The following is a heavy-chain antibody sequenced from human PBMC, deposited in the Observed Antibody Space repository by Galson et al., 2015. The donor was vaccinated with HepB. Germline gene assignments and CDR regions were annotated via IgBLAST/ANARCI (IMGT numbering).Heavy chain of an antibody. V-gene: IGHV1-8*01. D-gene: IGHD2-2*01. CDR2: MNPNSGNT. CDR3: ARATYRTYCSSTSCYGYWFDP. Sequence: SVKVSCKAPGYTFTSYDINWVRQATGQGLEWMGWMNPNSGNTGYAQKFQGRVTMTRNTSISTAYMELSSLRSEDTAVYYCARATYRTYCSSTSCYGYWFDPWGQGTLVTVSS. CDR1: GYTFTSYD. J-gene: IGHJ5*02.